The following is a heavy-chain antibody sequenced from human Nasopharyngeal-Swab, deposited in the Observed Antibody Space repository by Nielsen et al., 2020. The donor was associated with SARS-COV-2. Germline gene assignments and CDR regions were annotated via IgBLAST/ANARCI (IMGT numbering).Heavy chain of an antibody. J-gene: IGHJ3*02. CDR2: IWYDGSNK. CDR1: GFPFSSYG. CDR3: AREGDILTGYYDAFDI. D-gene: IGHD3-9*01. V-gene: IGHV3-33*01. Sequence: GESLKISCAASGFPFSSYGMHWVRQAPGKGLEWVAVIWYDGSNKYYADSVKGRFTISRDNSKNTLYLQMNSLRAEDTAVYYCAREGDILTGYYDAFDIWGQGTMVTVSS.